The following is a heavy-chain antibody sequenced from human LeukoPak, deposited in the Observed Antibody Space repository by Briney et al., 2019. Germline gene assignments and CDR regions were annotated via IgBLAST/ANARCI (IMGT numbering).Heavy chain of an antibody. D-gene: IGHD5/OR15-5a*01. V-gene: IGHV1-2*02. CDR3: ARDVVYDRAFDI. J-gene: IGHJ3*02. CDR1: GYTFTSYD. Sequence: GASVKVSCKASGYTFTSYDINWVRQAPGQGLEWMGWMNPNSGGTNYAQRFQGRVTMTSDTSISTAYMELSSLRSDDTAVYYCARDVVYDRAFDIWGQGTMVTVSS. CDR2: MNPNSGGT.